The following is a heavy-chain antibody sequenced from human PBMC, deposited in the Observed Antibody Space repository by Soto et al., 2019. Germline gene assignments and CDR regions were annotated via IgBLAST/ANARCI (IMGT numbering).Heavy chain of an antibody. V-gene: IGHV4-59*01. J-gene: IGHJ4*02. D-gene: IGHD4-4*01. CDR2: IYYSGST. Sequence: SETLSLTCTVSGGSFSSYYWSWIRQPPGKGLEWIGYIYYSGSTNYNPSLKSRGTISVDTSKNQFSLKLSSVTAADTAVYYCARENYSKGDYFDYWGQGTLVTVSS. CDR1: GGSFSSYY. CDR3: ARENYSKGDYFDY.